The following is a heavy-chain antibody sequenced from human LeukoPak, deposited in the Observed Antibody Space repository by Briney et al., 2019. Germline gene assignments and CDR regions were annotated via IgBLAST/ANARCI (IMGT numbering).Heavy chain of an antibody. CDR1: GFTFSSYG. D-gene: IGHD3-3*01. J-gene: IGHJ5*02. Sequence: GGSLRLSCAASGFTFSSYGMHGVRQAPGKGLEWVAVISYDGSNKYYADSVKGRFTISGDNAKNTLYLQMNSLRAEDTAVYYCAGDLGSITISGVVKGWFDPWGQGTLVTVSS. V-gene: IGHV3-30*03. CDR2: ISYDGSNK. CDR3: AGDLGSITISGVVKGWFDP.